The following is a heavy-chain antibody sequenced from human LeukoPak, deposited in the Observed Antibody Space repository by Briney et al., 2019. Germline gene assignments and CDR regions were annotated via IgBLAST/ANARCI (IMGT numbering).Heavy chain of an antibody. D-gene: IGHD5-12*01. CDR2: ISSSGSTI. CDR3: ARGEVATILHLYYYYYMDV. J-gene: IGHJ6*03. V-gene: IGHV3-11*01. Sequence: GSLRLSCAASGFTFSDYYMSWIRQAPGKGLEWVSYISSSGSTIYYADSVKGRFTFSRDNAKNSLYLQMNSLRAEDTAVYYCARGEVATILHLYYYYYMDVWGKGTTVTVSS. CDR1: GFTFSDYY.